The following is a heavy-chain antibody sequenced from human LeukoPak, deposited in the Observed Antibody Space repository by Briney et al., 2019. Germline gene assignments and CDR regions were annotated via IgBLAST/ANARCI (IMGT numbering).Heavy chain of an antibody. CDR3: GRAKDYSSI. V-gene: IGHV3-7*04. CDR1: GFTFSSYW. J-gene: IGHJ4*02. Sequence: GGSLRLSCAASGFTFSSYWMSWVRQAPGKGLEWVANIKQDGSEKYYVDSVKGRFTISRDNANNLLYLQMNSLRDEDTAVYYCGRAKDYSSIWGQGTLVTVSS. CDR2: IKQDGSEK. D-gene: IGHD4-11*01.